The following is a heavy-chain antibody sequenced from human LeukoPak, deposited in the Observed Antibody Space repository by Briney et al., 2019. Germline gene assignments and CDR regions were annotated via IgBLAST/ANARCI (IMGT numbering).Heavy chain of an antibody. D-gene: IGHD3-22*01. CDR3: ARYYDSTGSFDY. J-gene: IGHJ4*02. CDR1: GGSISSYY. Sequence: SETLSLTCTVSGGSISSYYWTWIRQPPGKGLEWIGYIYYIGSTNYNPSLRSRLTMSVDTSKNQFSLRLSSVIAADTAVYYCARYYDSTGSFDYWGQGTLVTVSS. V-gene: IGHV4-59*01. CDR2: IYYIGST.